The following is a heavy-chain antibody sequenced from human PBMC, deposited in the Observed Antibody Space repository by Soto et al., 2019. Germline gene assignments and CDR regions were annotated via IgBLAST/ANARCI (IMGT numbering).Heavy chain of an antibody. J-gene: IGHJ4*02. D-gene: IGHD4-17*01. CDR1: GFTFSSYG. Sequence: QVQLVESGGGVVQPGRSLRLSCAASGFTFSSYGMHWVRQAPGKGLEWVAVISYDGSNKYYADSVKGRFTISRDNSKNTLYLQMNSLRAEDTAVYYCAKGPFTYGDYAITLDYWGQGTLVTVSS. CDR3: AKGPFTYGDYAITLDY. CDR2: ISYDGSNK. V-gene: IGHV3-30*18.